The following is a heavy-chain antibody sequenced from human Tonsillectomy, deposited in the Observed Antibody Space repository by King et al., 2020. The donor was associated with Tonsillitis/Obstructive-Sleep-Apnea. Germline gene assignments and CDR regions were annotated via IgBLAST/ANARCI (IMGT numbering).Heavy chain of an antibody. V-gene: IGHV3-23*04. D-gene: IGHD3-3*01. CDR2: ISGSGCST. CDR3: AIRFLEWPDY. CDR1: GFTFSSYA. J-gene: IGHJ4*02. Sequence: VQLVESGGGLVQPGGSLRLSCAASGFTFSSYAMSWVRQAPGKGLEWVSAISGSGCSTYYADSVKGRFTISSDNSKKTLYLQMNSLRAEDTAVYYCAIRFLEWPDYWGQGTLVTVSS.